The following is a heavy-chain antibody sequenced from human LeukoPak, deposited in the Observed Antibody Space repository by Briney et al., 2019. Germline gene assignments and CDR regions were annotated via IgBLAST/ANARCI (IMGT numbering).Heavy chain of an antibody. Sequence: PVKVSCKASGGTFSNDAISWVRQAPGQGLEWMGRVIPTLGIALYAQRFKGRVTITAEKSTSTAYMELSSLTFEDTAVYFCARDLVCTVNCKDSWGQGTLVTVSS. CDR2: VIPTLGIA. D-gene: IGHD3/OR15-3a*01. CDR1: GGTFSNDA. J-gene: IGHJ5*01. CDR3: ARDLVCTVNCKDS. V-gene: IGHV1-69*04.